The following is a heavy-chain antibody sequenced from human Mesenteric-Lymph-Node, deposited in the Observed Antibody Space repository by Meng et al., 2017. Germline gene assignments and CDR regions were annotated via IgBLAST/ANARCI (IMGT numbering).Heavy chain of an antibody. CDR1: GGTFSSYA. CDR3: TFSSGLLPHFDY. D-gene: IGHD3-22*01. Sequence: QVTLVQSGAEVKKAGSSVKVAFKASGGTFSSYAISWVRQAPGQWLEWIGGFIPIFGTANYAQKFQGRVTMTRDTSISTAYMELSRLRSDDTAVYYCTFSSGLLPHFDYWGQGTLVTVSS. CDR2: FIPIFGTA. V-gene: IGHV1-69*06. J-gene: IGHJ4*02.